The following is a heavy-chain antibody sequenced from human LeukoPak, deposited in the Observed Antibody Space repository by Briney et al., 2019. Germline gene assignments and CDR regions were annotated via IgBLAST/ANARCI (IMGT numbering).Heavy chain of an antibody. V-gene: IGHV3-21*01. CDR2: ISSSSSYI. CDR1: GFTFGSYS. Sequence: PGGSLRLSCAASGFTFGSYSMNWVRQAPGKGLEWVSSISSSSSYIYYADSVKGRFTISRDNAKNSLYLQMNSLRAEDTAVYYCARDRHGGSYYRPIDYWGQGTLVTVSS. D-gene: IGHD1-26*01. CDR3: ARDRHGGSYYRPIDY. J-gene: IGHJ4*02.